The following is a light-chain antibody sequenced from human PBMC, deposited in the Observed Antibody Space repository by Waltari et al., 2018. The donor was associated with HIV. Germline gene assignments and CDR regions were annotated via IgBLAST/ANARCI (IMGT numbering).Light chain of an antibody. Sequence: QSVLTPPPSASGTPGQTVTSSCSGSSSNIVASYVYWYQQRPGTAPKLLIYRKNQRPSGVPDRFSGSKSGTSASLAISGLRSEDEANYYCAAWGDSLSNVVFGGGTKLTVL. J-gene: IGLJ2*01. CDR1: SSNIVASY. CDR2: RKN. CDR3: AAWGDSLSNVV. V-gene: IGLV1-47*01.